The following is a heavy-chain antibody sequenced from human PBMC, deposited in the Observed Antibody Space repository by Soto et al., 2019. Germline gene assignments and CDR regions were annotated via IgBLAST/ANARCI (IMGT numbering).Heavy chain of an antibody. V-gene: IGHV3-53*01. CDR2: IYTDDNI. D-gene: IGHD2-21*01. CDR1: GFTVSGNY. CDR3: AAELIAKYGMDV. J-gene: IGHJ6*02. Sequence: EVQLVESGGGLVQPGGSLRLYCSASGFTVSGNYVTWVRQAPGKVLEWVSVIYTDDNIYYADSVTGRFTISRDNSKNTFYLQMTRLRVEDTAVYYCAAELIAKYGMDVWGQGTTVTVSS.